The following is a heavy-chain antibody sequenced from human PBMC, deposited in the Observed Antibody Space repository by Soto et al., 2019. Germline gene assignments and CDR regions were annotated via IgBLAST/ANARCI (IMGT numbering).Heavy chain of an antibody. J-gene: IGHJ6*02. D-gene: IGHD3-16*02. V-gene: IGHV3-33*01. CDR3: ARATYRYGDYYYYGMDV. Sequence: GGSLRLSCAVSGFTFSDYGMHWVRQAPGKGLEWVSVIWYDGSNKYYADSVKGRFTISRDNSESTLYLQMNSLRAEDTAVYYCARATYRYGDYYYYGMDVWGQGTTVTVSS. CDR1: GFTFSDYG. CDR2: IWYDGSNK.